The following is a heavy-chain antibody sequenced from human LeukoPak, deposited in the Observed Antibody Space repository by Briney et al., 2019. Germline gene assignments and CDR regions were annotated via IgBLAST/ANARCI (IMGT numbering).Heavy chain of an antibody. CDR3: ARGVNSGYFDY. J-gene: IGHJ4*02. V-gene: IGHV4-61*02. Sequence: SETLSLTCTVSGGSISSRSYYWSWIRQPAGKGLEWIGRIYTSGSTNYNPSLKSRVTISVDTSKNQFSLKLTSVTAADTAVYYCARGVNSGYFDYCGQGTLVTVSS. CDR1: GGSISSRSYY. D-gene: IGHD1-26*01. CDR2: IYTSGST.